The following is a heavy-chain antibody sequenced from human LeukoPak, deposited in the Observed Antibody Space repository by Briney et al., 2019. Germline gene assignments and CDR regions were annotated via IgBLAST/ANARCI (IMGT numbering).Heavy chain of an antibody. D-gene: IGHD1-1*01. CDR1: GGPIRSSSYY. V-gene: IGHV4-39*01. Sequence: SETLSLTCTVSGGPIRSSSYYWGWIRQPPGKGLEWIGSIYYSAGTYYNPSLKSRVTISVYTSKNQVSLKLSCVTAADTAVYYCASPKGLEPSANLSRWGQGTLVTVPS. CDR2: IYYSAGT. CDR3: ASPKGLEPSANLSR. J-gene: IGHJ4*02.